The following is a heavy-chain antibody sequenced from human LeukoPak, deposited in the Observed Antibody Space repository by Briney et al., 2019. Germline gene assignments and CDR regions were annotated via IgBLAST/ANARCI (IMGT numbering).Heavy chain of an antibody. D-gene: IGHD5-18*01. CDR3: VKGEVRGYKKRGVDY. J-gene: IGHJ4*02. CDR2: VSNNGDRT. CDR1: GFTFSNYW. Sequence: PGGSLRLSCAASGFTFSNYWISWVRQAPDKGLEYVSGVSNNGDRTYYADSVKGRFAISRDNSKNTLYLQMSSLRPEDTAAYYCVKGEVRGYKKRGVDYWGQGTLVTVSS. V-gene: IGHV3-64D*06.